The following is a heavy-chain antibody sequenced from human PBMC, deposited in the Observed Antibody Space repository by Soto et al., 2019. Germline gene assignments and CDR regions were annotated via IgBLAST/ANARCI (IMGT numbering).Heavy chain of an antibody. CDR2: IYTSGST. J-gene: IGHJ6*02. Sequence: SETLSLTCTVSGGSISSYYWSWIRQPAGKGLEWIGRIYTSGSTNYNPSLKSRVTISVDTSKNQFSLKLSSVTAADTAVYYCAREEYYDILTGYYVYYYGMDVWGQGTPVTVSS. D-gene: IGHD3-9*01. CDR3: AREEYYDILTGYYVYYYGMDV. CDR1: GGSISSYY. V-gene: IGHV4-4*07.